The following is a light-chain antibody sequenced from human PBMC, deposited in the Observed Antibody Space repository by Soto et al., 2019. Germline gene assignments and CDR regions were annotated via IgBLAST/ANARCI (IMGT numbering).Light chain of an antibody. J-gene: IGLJ1*01. V-gene: IGLV2-23*02. CDR3: CSYAGSSTYV. CDR1: SSDVGSYNL. CDR2: EVS. Sequence: QSVLTQPASVSGSPGQSITISCTGTSSDVGSYNLVSWYQQYPGKAPKLMIYEVSKRPSGVSNRFSGSKSGNTASLTISGLQAEDEVDYYCCSYAGSSTYVFGTGTKVTV.